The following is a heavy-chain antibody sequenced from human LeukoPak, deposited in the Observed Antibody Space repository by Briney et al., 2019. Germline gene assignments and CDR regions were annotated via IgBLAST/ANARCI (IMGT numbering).Heavy chain of an antibody. CDR1: GFTFDDYG. V-gene: IGHV3-20*04. D-gene: IGHD2-2*01. CDR2: INWNGGST. CDR3: ARDIEDMVVVPAAYYYYYYMDV. J-gene: IGHJ6*03. Sequence: GGSLRLSCAASGFTFDDYGMSWVRQAPGKGLEWVSGINWNGGSTGYADSVKGRFTISRDNAKNSLYLQVNSLRAEDTALYYCARDIEDMVVVPAAYYYYYYMDVWGKGITVSVSS.